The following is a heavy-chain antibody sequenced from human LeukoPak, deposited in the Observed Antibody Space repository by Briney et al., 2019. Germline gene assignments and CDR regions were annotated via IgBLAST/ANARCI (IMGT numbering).Heavy chain of an antibody. J-gene: IGHJ4*02. CDR1: GGSISSYY. CDR3: ARAVGATDPFDY. V-gene: IGHV4-59*01. Sequence: SETLSLTSTVSGGSISSYYWGWIRQPPGKGLEWIGYIYYSGSTNYNPSLKSRVTISVDTSKNQFSLKLSSVTAADTAVYYCARAVGATDPFDYWGQGTLVTVSS. CDR2: IYYSGST. D-gene: IGHD1-26*01.